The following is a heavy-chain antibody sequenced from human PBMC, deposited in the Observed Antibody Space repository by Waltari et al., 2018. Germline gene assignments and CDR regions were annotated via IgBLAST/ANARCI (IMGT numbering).Heavy chain of an antibody. CDR2: VYYSGSN. Sequence: QVQLQESGPGLVKPSETLSLSCTVSGGAISRYYWSWLRQPPGKGLDLIVYVYYSGSNNYKPSLGSQATISVDTSKNQFSLKLKSLTAADTDVYYCARSQYTCYDRGAFDIWSQGTMVTVPS. D-gene: IGHD5-12*01. CDR3: ARSQYTCYDRGAFDI. CDR1: GGAISRYY. J-gene: IGHJ3*02. V-gene: IGHV4-59*01.